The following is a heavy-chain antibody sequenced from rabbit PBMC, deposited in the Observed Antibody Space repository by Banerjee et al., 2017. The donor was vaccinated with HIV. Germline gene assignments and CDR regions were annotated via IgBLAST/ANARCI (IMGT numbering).Heavy chain of an antibody. CDR2: IYGGSGGST. CDR3: ARGYTGYGYAINL. V-gene: IGHV1S40*01. CDR1: GFSFSSNYW. D-gene: IGHD6-1*01. J-gene: IGHJ4*01. Sequence: QSLEESGGDLVKPGASLTLTCTASGFSFSSNYWICWVRQAPGKGLEWIACIYGGSGGSTYYASWAKGRFTISKTSSTTVTLQMTSLTVADTATYFCARGYTGYGYAINLWGPGTLVTDS.